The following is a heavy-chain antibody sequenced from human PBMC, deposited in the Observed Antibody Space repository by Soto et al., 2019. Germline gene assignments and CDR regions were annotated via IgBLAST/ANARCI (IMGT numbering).Heavy chain of an antibody. J-gene: IGHJ4*02. CDR1: GFTFDVYA. V-gene: IGHV3-9*01. Sequence: GGSLRLSCAASGFTFDVYAMHWVRQAPGKGLEWVSIISWNSGGIGYADSVKGRFTISRDNAKNSLYLQMNSLRAEDTALYYCAKTSGSSEIFDYWGQGTLVTVSS. CDR3: AKTSGSSEIFDY. CDR2: ISWNSGGI. D-gene: IGHD6-19*01.